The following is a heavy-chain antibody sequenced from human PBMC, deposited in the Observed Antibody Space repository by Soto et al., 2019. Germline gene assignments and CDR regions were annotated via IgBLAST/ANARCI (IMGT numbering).Heavy chain of an antibody. CDR3: VRFASSGWYTGGY. Sequence: GASVKVSCKASGYTFTSYYIHWVRQAPGQGLEWMGIINPSGGSTSYAQKFQGRVTMTRDTSTSTVYMELSSLRSEDTAVYYCVRFASSGWYTGGYWGQGTLVTVSS. J-gene: IGHJ4*02. V-gene: IGHV1-46*01. D-gene: IGHD6-19*01. CDR1: GYTFTSYY. CDR2: INPSGGST.